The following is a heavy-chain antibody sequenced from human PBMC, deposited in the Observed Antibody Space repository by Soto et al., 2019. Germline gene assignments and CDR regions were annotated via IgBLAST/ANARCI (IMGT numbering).Heavy chain of an antibody. V-gene: IGHV1-18*01. CDR2: ISAYNGNT. Sequence: VKVSCKASGYTFTSYGISWVRQAPGQGLGWMGWISAYNGNTNYAQKLQGRVTMTTDTSTSTAYIELRSLRSDDTAVYYCARCPWELLGDFDYWGQGTLVTVSS. CDR3: ARCPWELLGDFDY. CDR1: GYTFTSYG. J-gene: IGHJ4*02. D-gene: IGHD1-26*01.